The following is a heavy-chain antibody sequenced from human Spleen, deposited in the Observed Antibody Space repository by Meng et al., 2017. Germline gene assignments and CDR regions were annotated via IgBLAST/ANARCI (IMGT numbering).Heavy chain of an antibody. D-gene: IGHD5-12*01. CDR3: SGHIDY. Sequence: EVALVGGGGGLVNPGGSLRLSCEGSGFTFSNAYMTWVRQVPGKRLEWVGRIKSKPDGETIDYAAPVKGRFTISRDDSKNTVYLQMNSLKTEDTAVYYCSGHIDYWGQGTLVTVSS. J-gene: IGHJ4*02. CDR1: GFTFSNAY. V-gene: IGHV3-15*01. CDR2: IKSKPDGETI.